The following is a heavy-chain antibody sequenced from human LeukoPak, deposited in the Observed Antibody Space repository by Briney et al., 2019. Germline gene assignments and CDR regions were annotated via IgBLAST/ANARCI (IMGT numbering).Heavy chain of an antibody. D-gene: IGHD3-16*02. CDR1: GYTFTSHY. J-gene: IGHJ5*02. V-gene: IGHV1-46*01. Sequence: GASVKVSCKASGYTFTSHYMHWVRPAPGQGLEWMGLINPSGSSTLYAQKFQGRVTMTRDMSTTTDYMELSSLRSDDTAVYYCARDNSVGDIAWWFDPWGQGTLVTVSS. CDR3: ARDNSVGDIAWWFDP. CDR2: INPSGSST.